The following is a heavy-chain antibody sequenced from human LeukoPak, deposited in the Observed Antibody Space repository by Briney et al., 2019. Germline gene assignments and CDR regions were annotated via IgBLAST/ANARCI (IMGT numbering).Heavy chain of an antibody. Sequence: GVLRLSCAASGFTFSSYEMNWVRQAPGKGLEWVSYISSSGSTIYYADSVKGRFTISRDNAKNSLYLQMNSLRAEDTAVYYCAKISPATMVRGAYDYWGQGTLVTVSS. CDR3: AKISPATMVRGAYDY. CDR1: GFTFSSYE. J-gene: IGHJ4*02. V-gene: IGHV3-48*03. D-gene: IGHD3-10*01. CDR2: ISSSGSTI.